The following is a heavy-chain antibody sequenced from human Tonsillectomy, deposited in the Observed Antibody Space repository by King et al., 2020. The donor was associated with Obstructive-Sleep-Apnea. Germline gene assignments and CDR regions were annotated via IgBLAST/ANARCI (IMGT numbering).Heavy chain of an antibody. CDR2: ISYDGSNK. CDR1: GFTFSSYA. V-gene: IGHV3-30*04. D-gene: IGHD6-19*01. J-gene: IGHJ4*02. CDR3: ARGEQWLVTGWELPHFDY. Sequence: QLVQSGGGVVQPGRSLRLSCAASGFTFSSYAMHWVRQAPGKGLEWVAVISYDGSNKYYADSVKGRFTISRDNSKNTLYLQMNSLRAEDTAVYYCARGEQWLVTGWELPHFDYWGQGTLVTVSS.